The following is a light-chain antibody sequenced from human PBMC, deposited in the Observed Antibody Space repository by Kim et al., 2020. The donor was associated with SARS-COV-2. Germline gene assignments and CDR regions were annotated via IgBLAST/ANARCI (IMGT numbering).Light chain of an antibody. CDR2: DVF. J-gene: IGLJ2*01. V-gene: IGLV2-14*03. CDR3: SSYSSSTAVL. CDR1: SNDVGGFDY. Sequence: QSFTISCAGTSNDVGGFDYVSWYQQHPGKAPKLMIYDVFNRPSGVPNRFSASKSGNTASLTISGLHAEDEANYYCSSYSSSTAVLFGGGTQLTVL.